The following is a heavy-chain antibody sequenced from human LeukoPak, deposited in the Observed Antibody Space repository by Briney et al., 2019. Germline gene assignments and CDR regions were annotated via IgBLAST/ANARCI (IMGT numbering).Heavy chain of an antibody. CDR2: IYYSGST. D-gene: IGHD4-17*01. CDR1: GGSISSSSYY. V-gene: IGHV4-39*07. Sequence: PSETLSLTCTVSGGSISSSSYYWGWIRQPPGKGLEWIGSIYYSGSTYYNPSLKSRVTISVDTSKNQFSLKLSSVTAADTAVYYCARVDPDYGVDYWGQGTLVTVSS. CDR3: ARVDPDYGVDY. J-gene: IGHJ4*02.